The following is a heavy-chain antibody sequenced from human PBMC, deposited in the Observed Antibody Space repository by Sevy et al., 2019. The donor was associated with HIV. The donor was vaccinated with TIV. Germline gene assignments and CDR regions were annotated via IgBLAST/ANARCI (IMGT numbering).Heavy chain of an antibody. CDR1: GFTFSSYA. V-gene: IGHV3-23*01. Sequence: GGSLRFSCAASGFTFSSYAMTWVRQAPGKGLEWVSAISGSGGYTYYADSVKGRFTISRDNSKKTLDLEMHSLRAEDTAVYYCAKEGYQSSGYYHWGQGTLVTVSS. CDR3: AKEGYQSSGYYH. CDR2: ISGSGGYT. J-gene: IGHJ5*02. D-gene: IGHD3-22*01.